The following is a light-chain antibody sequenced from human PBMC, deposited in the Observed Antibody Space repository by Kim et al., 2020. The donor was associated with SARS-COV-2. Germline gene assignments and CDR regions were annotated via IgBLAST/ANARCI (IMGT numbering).Light chain of an antibody. J-gene: IGLJ2*01. V-gene: IGLV3-21*03. CDR3: QVWDSSSDHVV. CDR1: NIGSKS. CDR2: DDS. Sequence: APGRTARITCGGNNIGSKSGHWYQQKPGQAPVLVVYDDSARPSGIPERFSGSNSGNTATLTISRVEAGDEADYYCQVWDSSSDHVVFGGGTQLTVL.